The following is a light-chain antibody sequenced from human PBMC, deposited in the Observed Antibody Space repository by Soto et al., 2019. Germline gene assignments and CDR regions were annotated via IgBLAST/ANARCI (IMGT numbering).Light chain of an antibody. CDR1: RSVSSSY. J-gene: IGKJ3*01. Sequence: EMVLTQSRATLSLSPGEGATLSLRASRSVSSSYLAWYQQKPGQAPRLLIYGASNRATGIPDRFSGSGSGTDFTLTISRLEPEDFAVYYCQQYGSSPHTFGPGTKVDIK. CDR2: GAS. V-gene: IGKV3-20*01. CDR3: QQYGSSPHT.